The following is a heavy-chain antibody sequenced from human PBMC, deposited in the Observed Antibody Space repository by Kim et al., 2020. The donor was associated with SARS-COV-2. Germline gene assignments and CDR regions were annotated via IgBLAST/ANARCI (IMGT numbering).Heavy chain of an antibody. D-gene: IGHD1-7*01. CDR2: ISYEGSAK. Sequence: GGSLRLSCAASGFMFSQYAMYWVRQAPGKGLEWVAVISYEGSAKHYADSVKGRFSISRDNFKNTVDLQMNTLRTEDTALYFCAKDVAVRSWNYFDPWGQG. J-gene: IGHJ5*02. CDR3: AKDVAVRSWNYFDP. CDR1: GFMFSQYA. V-gene: IGHV3-30*04.